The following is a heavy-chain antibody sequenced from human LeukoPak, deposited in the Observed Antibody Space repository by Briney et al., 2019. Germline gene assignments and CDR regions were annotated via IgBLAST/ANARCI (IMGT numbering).Heavy chain of an antibody. CDR3: ARGKELTGTSGHYSFDF. CDR1: TGSLNSYF. D-gene: IGHD1-7*01. CDR2: VSGTGTA. J-gene: IGHJ4*02. Sequence: TSETLSLTCTVSTGSLNSYFWTWVRQPAGKGLEWIGRVSGTGTAYSNPSLESRVIISLDTSRNQFSLKLMSVTAADTAVYHCARGKELTGTSGHYSFDFWGQGTLVSVSS. V-gene: IGHV4-4*07.